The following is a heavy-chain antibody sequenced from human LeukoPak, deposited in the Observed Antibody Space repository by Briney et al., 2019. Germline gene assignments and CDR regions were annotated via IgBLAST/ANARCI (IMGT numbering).Heavy chain of an antibody. CDR2: IYSGGST. CDR3: ARERPSLARHLSNYIGTDYYYMDV. D-gene: IGHD4-11*01. Sequence: PGGSLRLSCAASGFTVSSNYMSWVRQAPGKGLEWVSVIYSGGSTYYADSVKGRFTISRDNSKNTLYLQMNSLRAEDTAVYYCARERPSLARHLSNYIGTDYYYMDVWGKGTTVTVSS. J-gene: IGHJ6*03. CDR1: GFTVSSNY. V-gene: IGHV3-53*01.